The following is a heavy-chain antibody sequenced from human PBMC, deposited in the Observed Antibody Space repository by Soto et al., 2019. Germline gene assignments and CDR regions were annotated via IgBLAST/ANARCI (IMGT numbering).Heavy chain of an antibody. CDR3: ARDTYSSGWYTDDGY. D-gene: IGHD6-19*01. Sequence: SETLSLTCTVSGGSVSSGSYYWSWIRQPPGKGLEWIGYIYYSGSTNYNPSLKSRVTISVDTSKNQFSLKLSSVTAADTAVYYCARDTYSSGWYTDDGYWGQGTLVTVSS. CDR2: IYYSGST. V-gene: IGHV4-61*01. CDR1: GGSVSSGSYY. J-gene: IGHJ4*02.